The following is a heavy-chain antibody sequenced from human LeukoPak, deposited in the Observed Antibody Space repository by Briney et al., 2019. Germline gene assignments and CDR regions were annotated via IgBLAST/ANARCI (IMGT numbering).Heavy chain of an antibody. J-gene: IGHJ6*03. CDR2: VDHTGGT. CDR3: ARGRVSSSTWYSTYYYYFYMDV. Sequence: PSETLSLTCTVSDDSITMYYWTWIRQPPGKGLVWIGYVDHTGGTKFNPSLNGRVSISRDTSKNLFSLRLRSVTAADTAVYFCARGRVSSSTWYSTYYYYFYMDVWGKGTTVTVSS. V-gene: IGHV4-59*01. D-gene: IGHD4-11*01. CDR1: DDSITMYY.